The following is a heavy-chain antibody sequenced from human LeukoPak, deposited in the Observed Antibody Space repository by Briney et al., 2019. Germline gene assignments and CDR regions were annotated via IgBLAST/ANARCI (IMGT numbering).Heavy chain of an antibody. CDR3: TTMEVTVLLWFEDLNP. CDR2: IKSKTDGGTT. J-gene: IGHJ5*02. CDR1: GFTFSSYS. Sequence: PGGSLRLSCAASGFTFSSYSMNWVRQAPGKGLEWVGRIKSKTDGGTTDYAAPVKGRFTISRDDSKNTLYLQMNSLKTEDTAVYYCTTMEVTVLLWFEDLNPWGQGTLVTVSS. V-gene: IGHV3-15*01. D-gene: IGHD3-10*01.